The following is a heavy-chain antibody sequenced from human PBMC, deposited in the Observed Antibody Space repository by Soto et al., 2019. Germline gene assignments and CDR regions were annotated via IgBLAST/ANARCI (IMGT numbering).Heavy chain of an antibody. J-gene: IGHJ5*02. CDR2: INPDNGNT. CDR1: GYTFTRYT. CDR3: ARGIATGQLDP. Sequence: ASVKVSCKASGYTFTRYTMNWVRQAPGQRLEWMGWINPDNGNTKSSQKFQDRVIITRDASASTAYMDLSSLRSEDTAVYYCARGIATGQLDPWGQGTLVTVSS. V-gene: IGHV1-3*01. D-gene: IGHD2-15*01.